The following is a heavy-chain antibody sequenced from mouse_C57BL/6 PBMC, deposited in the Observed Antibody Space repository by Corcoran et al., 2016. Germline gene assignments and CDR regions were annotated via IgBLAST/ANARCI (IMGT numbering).Heavy chain of an antibody. V-gene: IGHV1-26*01. D-gene: IGHD2-2*01. CDR1: GYTFTDYY. CDR3: ARSGIYYGYGAWFAY. CDR2: INPNNGGT. J-gene: IGHJ3*01. Sequence: EVQLQQSGPELVKPGASAKISCKASGYTFTDYYMNWVKQSHGKSLEWIGDINPNNGGTSYNQKFKGKATLTVDKSSSTAYMELRSLTSEDSAVYYCARSGIYYGYGAWFAYWGQGTLVTVSA.